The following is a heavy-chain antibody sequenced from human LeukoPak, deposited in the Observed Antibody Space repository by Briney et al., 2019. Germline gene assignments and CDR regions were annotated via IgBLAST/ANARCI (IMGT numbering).Heavy chain of an antibody. Sequence: SETLSLTCTVSGGSISSSSYYWGWIRQPPGKGLEWIGSIYYSGSTYYNPSLKSRVTISVDTSRNQFSLKLSSVTAADTAVYYCAKVCRTQDFDYWGQGTLVTVSS. CDR3: AKVCRTQDFDY. CDR2: IYYSGST. V-gene: IGHV4-39*01. J-gene: IGHJ4*02. CDR1: GGSISSSSYY. D-gene: IGHD1-7*01.